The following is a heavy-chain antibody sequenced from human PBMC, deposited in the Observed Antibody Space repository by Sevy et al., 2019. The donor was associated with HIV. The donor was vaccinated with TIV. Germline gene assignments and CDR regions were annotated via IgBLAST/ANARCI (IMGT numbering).Heavy chain of an antibody. V-gene: IGHV1-24*01. CDR3: PAVGLRYWSACSTYQGDWFDP. CDR2: FDPQYGER. Sequence: ASVKVSCKVSGYTLTKLSIHWVRQAPGKGLEWMGNFDPQYGERIYAQRFQGRLTMTEDTSPDTVFMEMSSLTSEDTAVYYCPAVGLRYWSACSTYQGDWFDPWGQGTLVTVSS. CDR1: GYTLTKLS. D-gene: IGHD2-15*01. J-gene: IGHJ5*02.